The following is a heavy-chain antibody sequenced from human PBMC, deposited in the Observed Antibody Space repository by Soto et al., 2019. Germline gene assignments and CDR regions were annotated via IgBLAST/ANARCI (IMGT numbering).Heavy chain of an antibody. D-gene: IGHD3-3*01. CDR2: ISAYNGNT. V-gene: IGHV1-18*04. Sequence: ASVKVSCKASGYTFTSYGISWVRQAPGQGLEWMGWISAYNGNTNYAQKLQGRVTMTTDTSTSTAYMELRSLRSGDTAVYYCARGRGYYDFLENYYYGMDVWGQGTTVTVSS. CDR1: GYTFTSYG. J-gene: IGHJ6*02. CDR3: ARGRGYYDFLENYYYGMDV.